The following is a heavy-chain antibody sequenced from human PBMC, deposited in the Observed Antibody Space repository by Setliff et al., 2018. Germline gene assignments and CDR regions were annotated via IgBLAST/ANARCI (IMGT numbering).Heavy chain of an antibody. D-gene: IGHD1-26*01. Sequence: GASVKVSCKASGGTFMSYAINWVRQAPGQGLEWMGRIIPHFDAADYTQNLQGRVTITADKSASTAYMELRSLRSEDTAVYYCARALGATITHFDYWGQGTLVTVS. CDR1: GGTFMSYA. V-gene: IGHV1-69*06. CDR2: IIPHFDAA. CDR3: ARALGATITHFDY. J-gene: IGHJ4*02.